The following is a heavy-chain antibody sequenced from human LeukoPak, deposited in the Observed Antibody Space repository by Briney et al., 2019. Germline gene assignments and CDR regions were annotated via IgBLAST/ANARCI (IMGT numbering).Heavy chain of an antibody. D-gene: IGHD4-23*01. V-gene: IGHV5-51*01. CDR1: GYSFTSYW. CDR2: IYPGDSDT. J-gene: IGHJ4*02. Sequence: GESLKIFCKGSGYSFTSYWIGWVRQMPGKGLEWMGIIYPGDSDTRYSPSFQGQVTISADKSISTAYLQWSSLKASANAIPYDARPFYGGNLYYIDYWGQGTLVTASS. CDR3: ARPFYGGNLYYIDY.